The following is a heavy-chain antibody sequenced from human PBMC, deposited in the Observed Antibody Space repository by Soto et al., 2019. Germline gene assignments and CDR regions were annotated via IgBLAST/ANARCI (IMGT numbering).Heavy chain of an antibody. CDR3: ARDAFYGDYVGYYYMDV. D-gene: IGHD4-17*01. V-gene: IGHV1-18*01. CDR2: ISAYNGNT. J-gene: IGHJ6*03. CDR1: GYTFTSYG. Sequence: ASVKVSCKASGYTFTSYGISWVRQAPGQGLEWMGWISAYNGNTNYAQKLQGRVTMTTDTSTSTAYMELRSLRSDDTAVYYCARDAFYGDYVGYYYMDVWGKGTTVTVSS.